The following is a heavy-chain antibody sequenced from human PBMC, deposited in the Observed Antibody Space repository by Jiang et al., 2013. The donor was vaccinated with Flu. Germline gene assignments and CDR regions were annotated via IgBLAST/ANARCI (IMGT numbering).Heavy chain of an antibody. CDR3: ARGDMGRGVKDYYYVMDV. CDR2: IMPFIGRP. J-gene: IGHJ6*02. D-gene: IGHD3-10*01. V-gene: IGHV1-69*01. CDR1: GGTFSSSA. Sequence: SGAEVKKPASSVKVSCKASGGTFSSSAISWVRQAPGQGLEWMGGIMPFIGRPSYAQKFQGRVTITADESTSTAYMELNSLRSEDTAVYYCARGDMGRGVKDYYYVMDVWGQGTTVTVSS.